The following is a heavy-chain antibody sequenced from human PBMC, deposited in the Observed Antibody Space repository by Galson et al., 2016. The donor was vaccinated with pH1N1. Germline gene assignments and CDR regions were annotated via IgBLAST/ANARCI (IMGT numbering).Heavy chain of an antibody. CDR2: IRSKVFGGTT. Sequence: SLRLSCAVSGITFGDYNMHWFRQAPGKGLEWVGFIRSKVFGGTTENAASVKGRFSISRDDSRSIAYLQMKSLKTEDTAVYFYTRERGGSSSRFDDWGQGTLVIVSS. CDR1: GITFGDYN. D-gene: IGHD2-2*01. J-gene: IGHJ4*02. V-gene: IGHV3-49*03. CDR3: TRERGGSSSRFDD.